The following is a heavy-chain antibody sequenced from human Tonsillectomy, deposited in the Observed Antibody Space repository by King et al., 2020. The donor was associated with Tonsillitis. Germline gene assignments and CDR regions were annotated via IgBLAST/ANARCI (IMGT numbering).Heavy chain of an antibody. V-gene: IGHV3-53*01. D-gene: IGHD6-19*01. Sequence: VQLVESGGGLIQPGGSLRLSCAASGFTVSSNYMSWVRQAPGKGLEWVSVIYSGGSTYYADSVKGRFTISRDNSKNTLYLQMNSLRAEDTAVYYCARDRAVAGKWFFDYWGQGTLVIVSS. CDR3: ARDRAVAGKWFFDY. CDR2: IYSGGST. CDR1: GFTVSSNY. J-gene: IGHJ4*02.